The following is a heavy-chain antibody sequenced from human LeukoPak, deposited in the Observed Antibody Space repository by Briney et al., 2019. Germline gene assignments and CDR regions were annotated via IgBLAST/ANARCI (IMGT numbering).Heavy chain of an antibody. Sequence: GGSLRLACAASGFTVSENFMSWVRQAPGKGLEWVATMTHDGSDKYYLDSVNGRFTISRDSAKNSIYLQMNSPRVEDTATYYCAKGDLEYWGLGTLVTVSS. V-gene: IGHV3-7*01. CDR2: MTHDGSDK. CDR1: GFTVSENF. J-gene: IGHJ4*02. CDR3: AKGDLEY.